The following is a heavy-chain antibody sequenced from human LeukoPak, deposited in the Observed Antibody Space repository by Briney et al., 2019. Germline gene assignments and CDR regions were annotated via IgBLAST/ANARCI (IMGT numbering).Heavy chain of an antibody. Sequence: GGSLRLSCAASGFTFSKYWMLWVRQAPGKGLESVSRINIDGTVTTYADSVKGRFTASRDTADTTMFLQMDSERAEDTAVCYCATKQWLAPPPDSWGQGTPVTVSS. V-gene: IGHV3-74*01. D-gene: IGHD6-19*01. J-gene: IGHJ4*02. CDR3: ATKQWLAPPPDS. CDR1: GFTFSKYW. CDR2: INIDGTVT.